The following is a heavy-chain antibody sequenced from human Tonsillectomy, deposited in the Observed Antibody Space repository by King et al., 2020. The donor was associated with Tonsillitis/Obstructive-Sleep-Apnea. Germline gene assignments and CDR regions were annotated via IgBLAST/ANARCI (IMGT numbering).Heavy chain of an antibody. V-gene: IGHV5-51*01. D-gene: IGHD2-2*02. CDR3: ARAGVPAAIRGFEGYYYYYMDV. Sequence: VQLVESGAEVKKPGESLKISCKGSGYSFTSYWIGWVRQMPGKGLEWMGIIYPGDSDTRYSPSFQGQVTISADKSISTAYLQWSSLKASDTAMYYCARAGVPAAIRGFEGYYYYYMDVWGKGTTVTVSS. CDR1: GYSFTSYW. J-gene: IGHJ6*03. CDR2: IYPGDSDT.